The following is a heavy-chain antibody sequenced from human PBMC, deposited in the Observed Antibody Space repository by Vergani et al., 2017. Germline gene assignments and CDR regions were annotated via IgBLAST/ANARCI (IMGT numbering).Heavy chain of an antibody. D-gene: IGHD6-19*01. CDR1: GFTFSSYG. J-gene: IGHJ4*02. Sequence: QVQLVESGGGVVQPGRSLRLSCAASGFTFSSYGMHWVRQAPGQGLEWVAVIWYVGSNKYYADSVKGRFTISRDNSKNTLYLPMTSLRAEDPAVYYCAGDSEWAVAGTFDYWGQGTLVTVSS. CDR3: AGDSEWAVAGTFDY. V-gene: IGHV3-33*01. CDR2: IWYVGSNK.